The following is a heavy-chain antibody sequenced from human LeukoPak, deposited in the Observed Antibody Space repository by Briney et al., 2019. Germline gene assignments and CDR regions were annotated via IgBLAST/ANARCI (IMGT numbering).Heavy chain of an antibody. CDR2: IWYDGGNK. Sequence: GGSLRLSCVASGLSFNSYGMTWVRQAPGKGLEWVAFIWYDGGNKYYADSVKGRFTISRDSSKNAVYLQMDSLRAEDTAIYYCAKDHGGNSWYYFDFWGQGTLVTVSS. CDR3: AKDHGGNSWYYFDF. J-gene: IGHJ4*02. D-gene: IGHD4-23*01. CDR1: GLSFNSYG. V-gene: IGHV3-30*02.